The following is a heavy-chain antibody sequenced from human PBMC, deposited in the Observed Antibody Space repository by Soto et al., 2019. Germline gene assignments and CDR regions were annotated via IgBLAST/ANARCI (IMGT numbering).Heavy chain of an antibody. CDR3: ARPGTTVTTFNYFDY. D-gene: IGHD4-17*01. CDR2: IYYSGST. Sequence: SETLSLTCTVSGGSISSSSYYWGWIRQPPEKGLEWIGSIYYSGSTYYNPSLKSRVTISVDTSKNQFSLKLSSVTAADTAVYYCARPGTTVTTFNYFDYWGQGTLVTVSS. V-gene: IGHV4-39*01. J-gene: IGHJ4*02. CDR1: GGSISSSSYY.